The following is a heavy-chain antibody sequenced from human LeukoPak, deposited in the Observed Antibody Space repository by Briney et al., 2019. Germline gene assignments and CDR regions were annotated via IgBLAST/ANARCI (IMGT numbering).Heavy chain of an antibody. Sequence: GGSLRLSCAASGFTFSSYGMHWVRQAPGKGLEWVAFIRYDGSNKYYADSVKGRFTISRDNPKNTLYLQMNSLRAEDTAVYYCARDHYYDSSGYLAAFDIWGQGTMVSVSS. J-gene: IGHJ3*02. V-gene: IGHV3-30*02. CDR2: IRYDGSNK. D-gene: IGHD3-22*01. CDR3: ARDHYYDSSGYLAAFDI. CDR1: GFTFSSYG.